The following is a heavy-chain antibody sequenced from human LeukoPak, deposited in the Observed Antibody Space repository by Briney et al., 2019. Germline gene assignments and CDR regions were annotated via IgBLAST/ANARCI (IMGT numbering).Heavy chain of an antibody. D-gene: IGHD6-13*01. CDR3: TTRHYSTSGDH. CDR1: GFTLNDAW. Sequence: PGGSLRLSCEASGFTLNDAWMNWVRQAPGKGLEWVGGIKKRSEGGTIDYAVSVKGRFTISRDDSRNTLHLQMNSLKIEDTAMYYCTTRHYSTSGDHWGQGTLVTVSS. V-gene: IGHV3-15*01. J-gene: IGHJ4*02. CDR2: IKKRSEGGTI.